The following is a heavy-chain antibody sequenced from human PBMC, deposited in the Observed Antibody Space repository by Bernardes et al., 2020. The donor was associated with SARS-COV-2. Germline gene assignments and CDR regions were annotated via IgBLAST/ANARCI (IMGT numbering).Heavy chain of an antibody. Sequence: SETLSLTCTVSGGSISSYYWSWIRQPAGKGLEWIGRIYTSGSTNYNPSLKSRVTMSVDTSKNQFSLKLSSVTAADTAVYYCARVGVVVVPAAIRSYYYYYMDVWGKGTTVTVSS. J-gene: IGHJ6*03. CDR1: GGSISSYY. CDR3: ARVGVVVVPAAIRSYYYYYMDV. V-gene: IGHV4-4*07. D-gene: IGHD2-2*01. CDR2: IYTSGST.